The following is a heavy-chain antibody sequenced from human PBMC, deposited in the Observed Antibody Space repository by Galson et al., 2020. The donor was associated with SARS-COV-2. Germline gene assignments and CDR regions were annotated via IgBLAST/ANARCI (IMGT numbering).Heavy chain of an antibody. V-gene: IGHV1-8*01. CDR3: ARATRTRSYSWVGTPVRSGYYFDY. D-gene: IGHD1-26*01. CDR2: MNPNSGNT. J-gene: IGHJ4*02. CDR1: GYTFTSYD. Sequence: ASVKVSCKASGYTFTSYDINWVRQATGQGLEWMGWMNPNSGNTGYAQKFQGRVTMTRNTSISTAYMELSSLRSEDTAVYYCARATRTRSYSWVGTPVRSGYYFDYWGQGTLVTVSS.